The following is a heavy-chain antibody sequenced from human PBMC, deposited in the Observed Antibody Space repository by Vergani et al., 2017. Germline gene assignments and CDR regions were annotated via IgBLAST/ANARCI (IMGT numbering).Heavy chain of an antibody. CDR2: ISWNSGSI. CDR3: ARAGLAAAGTVYYYGMDV. Sequence: EVQLVESGGGLVQPGRSLRLSCAASGFTFDDYAMHWVRQAPGKGLEWVSGISWNSGSIGYADSVKGRFTISRDNAKNSLYLQMNSLRAEDTALYYCARAGLAAAGTVYYYGMDVWGQGTTVTVSS. V-gene: IGHV3-9*01. CDR1: GFTFDDYA. D-gene: IGHD6-13*01. J-gene: IGHJ6*02.